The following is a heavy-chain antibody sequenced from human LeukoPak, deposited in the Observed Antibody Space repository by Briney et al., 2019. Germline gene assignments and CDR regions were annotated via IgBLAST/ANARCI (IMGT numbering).Heavy chain of an antibody. D-gene: IGHD3-22*01. CDR1: GGTFSSYA. CDR3: ARPSYDSSGYRWGYFDY. V-gene: IGHV1-69*04. CDR2: IIPILGIA. J-gene: IGHJ4*02. Sequence: SVKVSCKASGGTFSSYAISWVRQAPGQGLEWMGRIIPILGIANYAQKFQGRVTITADKSTSTAYMELSSLRSEDTAVYYCARPSYDSSGYRWGYFDYWGQGTLATVSS.